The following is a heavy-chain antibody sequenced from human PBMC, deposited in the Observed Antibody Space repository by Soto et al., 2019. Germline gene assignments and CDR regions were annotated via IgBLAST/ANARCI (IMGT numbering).Heavy chain of an antibody. J-gene: IGHJ5*01. CDR3: ARGLSWFDS. CDR2: ISGSAGST. Sequence: GGSLRLSCAASGFTFSSYGMSRVRQAPGKGLEWVSAISGSAGSTYYADSVKGRFTVSRDNSKNTLYLQMNSLRAEDTAVYYCARGLSWFDSWGQGTRVTVSS. V-gene: IGHV3-23*01. CDR1: GFTFSSYG.